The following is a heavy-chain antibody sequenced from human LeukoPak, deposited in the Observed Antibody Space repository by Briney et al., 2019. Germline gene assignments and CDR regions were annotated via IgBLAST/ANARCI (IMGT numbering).Heavy chain of an antibody. J-gene: IGHJ3*02. CDR3: ARDGGKYCSSTSCRNAFDI. V-gene: IGHV4-59*01. Sequence: SETLSLTCTVSGGSISTYYWSWIRQPPGKGLEGFGYIYYSGSTNYNPSLKSRVTISVDTSKNQFSLYLSSVTAADTAVYYCARDGGKYCSSTSCRNAFDIWGQGTMVTVSA. CDR1: GGSISTYY. CDR2: IYYSGST. D-gene: IGHD2-2*01.